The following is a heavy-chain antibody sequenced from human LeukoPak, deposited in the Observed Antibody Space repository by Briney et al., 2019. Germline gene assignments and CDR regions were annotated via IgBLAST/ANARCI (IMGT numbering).Heavy chain of an antibody. CDR3: ARGRGYSYGPRVDY. CDR2: INHSGST. D-gene: IGHD5-18*01. J-gene: IGHJ4*02. V-gene: IGHV4-34*01. Sequence: SETLSLTCAVYGGSFSGYYWSWIRQPPGKGLEWIGEINHSGSTNYNPSLKSRVTISVDTSKNQFPLKLSSVTAADTAVYYCARGRGYSYGPRVDYWGQGTLVTVSS. CDR1: GGSFSGYY.